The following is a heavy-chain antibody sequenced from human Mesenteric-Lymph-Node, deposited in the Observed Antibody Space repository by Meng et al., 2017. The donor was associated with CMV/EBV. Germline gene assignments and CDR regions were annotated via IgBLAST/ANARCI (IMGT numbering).Heavy chain of an antibody. CDR2: ISSSSSTI. CDR3: AREVYYDFWSGYYATRYFDL. Sequence: SLMISCAASGFTFSRYSMNWVRQAPGTGLEWVSYISSSSSTIYYADSVKGRFTISRDNAKNSLYLQMNSLRAEDTAVYYCAREVYYDFWSGYYATRYFDLWGRGTLVTVSS. D-gene: IGHD3-3*01. V-gene: IGHV3-48*04. CDR1: GFTFSRYS. J-gene: IGHJ2*01.